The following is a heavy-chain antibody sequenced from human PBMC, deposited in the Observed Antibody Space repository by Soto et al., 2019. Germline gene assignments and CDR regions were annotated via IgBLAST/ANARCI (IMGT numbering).Heavy chain of an antibody. CDR1: GFTFSGSA. CDR2: IRSKANSYAT. D-gene: IGHD5-12*01. CDR3: TRLGSRDGYNLVDY. Sequence: EVQLVESGGGLVQPGGSLKLSCAASGFTFSGSAMHWVRQASGKGLEWVGRIRSKANSYATAYAASVKGRFTISRDDSKNTAYLQMNSLKTEDTAVYYCTRLGSRDGYNLVDYWGQGTLVTVSS. J-gene: IGHJ4*02. V-gene: IGHV3-73*02.